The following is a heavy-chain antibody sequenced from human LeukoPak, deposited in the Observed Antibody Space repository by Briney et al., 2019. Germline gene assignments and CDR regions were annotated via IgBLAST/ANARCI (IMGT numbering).Heavy chain of an antibody. J-gene: IGHJ4*02. V-gene: IGHV4-4*07. D-gene: IGHD3-22*01. Sequence: PSETLSLTCTVSGGSISSYYWSWIRQPAGKGLEWIGRIYTSGSTNYNPSLKSRVTMSVDTSKNQFSLKLSSVTAADTAVYYCARDRYYYDSSGYLVCDYWGQGTLVTVSS. CDR1: GGSISSYY. CDR2: IYTSGST. CDR3: ARDRYYYDSSGYLVCDY.